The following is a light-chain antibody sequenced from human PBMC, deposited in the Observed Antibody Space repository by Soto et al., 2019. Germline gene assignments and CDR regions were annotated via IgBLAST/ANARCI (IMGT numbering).Light chain of an antibody. CDR3: MQTVQTPLT. CDR1: QALLRSNGYNY. CDR2: GGS. V-gene: IGKV2-28*01. J-gene: IGKJ5*01. Sequence: DIVMTQSPLSLTVTPGEPASISCRSSQALLRSNGYNYFNWYLQRPGQSPHLLIYGGSNVAPGVPDRFSGSGSGTDFTLKISRVEADDVAVYYCMQTVQTPLTFGQGTRLEI.